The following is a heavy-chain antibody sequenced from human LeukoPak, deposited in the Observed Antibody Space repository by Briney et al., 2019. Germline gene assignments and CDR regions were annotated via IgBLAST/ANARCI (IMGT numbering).Heavy chain of an antibody. CDR1: GFTVSSNY. V-gene: IGHV3-66*01. CDR2: IYSGGST. Sequence: GSLRLSCAASGFTVSSNYMSWVRQAPGKGLEWVSVIYSGGSTYYADSVKGRFTISRDNSKNTLYLQMNSLRAEDTAVYYCARGGDYGSGSYYYYYYYYMDVWGKGTTVTISS. J-gene: IGHJ6*03. D-gene: IGHD3-10*01. CDR3: ARGGDYGSGSYYYYYYYYMDV.